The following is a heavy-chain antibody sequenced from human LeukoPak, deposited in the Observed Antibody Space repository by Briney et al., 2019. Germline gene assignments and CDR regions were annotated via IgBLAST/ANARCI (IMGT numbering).Heavy chain of an antibody. J-gene: IGHJ4*02. D-gene: IGHD5-18*01. Sequence: GGSLRLSCAASGFTFSSYAMSWVRQAPGKGLEWVSAISGSGGSTYYAGSVRGRFTISRDNSKNRLYLQLNSLRAEDTALFYCARMDTVMITGYFDYWGQGTLVTVSS. CDR2: ISGSGGST. CDR3: ARMDTVMITGYFDY. CDR1: GFTFSSYA. V-gene: IGHV3-23*01.